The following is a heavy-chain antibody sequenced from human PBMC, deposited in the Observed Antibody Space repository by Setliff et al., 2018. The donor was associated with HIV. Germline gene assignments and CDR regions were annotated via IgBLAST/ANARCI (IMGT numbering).Heavy chain of an antibody. CDR1: GYSINDGYH. J-gene: IGHJ4*01. CDR2: IYNSGRA. V-gene: IGHV4-38-2*02. CDR3: VRDRALRFSQSPSLHYFDV. Sequence: SETLSLTCLGFGYSINDGYHWGWIRQSPRKGLEWIGSIYNSGRASYNPSRRSRASSSIDTSKNRFSLRLNPVTAADTAVYYCVRDRALRFSQSPSLHYFDVWGQGILVTSPQ.